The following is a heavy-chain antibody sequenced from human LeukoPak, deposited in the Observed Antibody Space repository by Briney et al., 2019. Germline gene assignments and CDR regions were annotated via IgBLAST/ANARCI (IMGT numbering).Heavy chain of an antibody. CDR3: AKYCGCDCFRNFDY. Sequence: PGGSLRLSCAASGFTFSSYAMTWVRQAPGRGLEWVTVIGPSGDSIHYAGSVKGRFTISRDNSENTLYLQMNSLRAEDTAVYYCAKYCGCDCFRNFDYWGQGSLVTVSS. CDR1: GFTFSSYA. J-gene: IGHJ4*02. V-gene: IGHV3-23*01. CDR2: IGPSGDSI. D-gene: IGHD2-21*02.